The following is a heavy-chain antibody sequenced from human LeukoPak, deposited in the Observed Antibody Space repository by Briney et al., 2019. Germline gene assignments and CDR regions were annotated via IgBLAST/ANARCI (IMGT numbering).Heavy chain of an antibody. V-gene: IGHV3-64D*09. CDR2: ISDSGGST. J-gene: IGHJ6*02. D-gene: IGHD2-15*01. CDR3: VRGYSFGPYSMDV. Sequence: GGSLRLSCSASGFPFSSYAMHWVRQAPGKGLEYVSAISDSGGSTFYADSVKGRFTISRDNSKNTLYLQMSSLRAEDTAVYFCVRGYSFGPYSMDVWGQGTTVSVSS. CDR1: GFPFSSYA.